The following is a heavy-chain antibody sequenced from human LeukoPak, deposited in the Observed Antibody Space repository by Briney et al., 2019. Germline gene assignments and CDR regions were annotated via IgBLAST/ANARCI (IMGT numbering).Heavy chain of an antibody. Sequence: GESLKISCKGSGYSFTSYWIGWVRQMPGKGLEWMGIIYPGDSDTRYSPSFQGQVTISADKSISTAYLQWSSLKASDTAMYYCARLPYYDSSGYYCFDYWGQGTLVTVSS. D-gene: IGHD3-22*01. CDR1: GYSFTSYW. CDR2: IYPGDSDT. J-gene: IGHJ4*02. V-gene: IGHV5-51*01. CDR3: ARLPYYDSSGYYCFDY.